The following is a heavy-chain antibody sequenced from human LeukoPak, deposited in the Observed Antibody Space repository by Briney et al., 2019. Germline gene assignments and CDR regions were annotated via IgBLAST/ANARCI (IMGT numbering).Heavy chain of an antibody. D-gene: IGHD3-10*01. V-gene: IGHV3-30*18. J-gene: IGHJ4*02. CDR2: ISYDGSNK. CDR3: AKDSLWFGELLSYYFDY. Sequence: GRSLRLSCVASGFTFSSYGMHWVRQAPGKGLEWVAVISYDGSNKYYADSVKGRFTISRDNSKNTLYLQMNSLRAEDTAVYYCAKDSLWFGELLSYYFDYWGQGTLVTVSS. CDR1: GFTFSSYG.